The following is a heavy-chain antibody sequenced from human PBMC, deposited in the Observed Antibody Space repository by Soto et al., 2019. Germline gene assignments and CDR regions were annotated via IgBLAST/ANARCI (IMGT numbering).Heavy chain of an antibody. CDR3: AKARGSGLSPAFDI. CDR1: GFTFDDYA. J-gene: IGHJ3*02. CDR2: INWNSGYI. V-gene: IGHV3-9*01. Sequence: EVQLVESGGGLVQPGRPLRLSCAASGFTFDDYAMHWVRQAPGKGLEWVSGINWNSGYIGYADSVKGRFTISRDNAKNSLYLQINSLRAEDTALYYCAKARGSGLSPAFDIWGQGTMVTVSS. D-gene: IGHD3-10*01.